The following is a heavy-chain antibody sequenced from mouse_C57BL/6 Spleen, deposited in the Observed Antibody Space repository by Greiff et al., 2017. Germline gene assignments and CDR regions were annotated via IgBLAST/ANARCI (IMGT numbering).Heavy chain of an antibody. J-gene: IGHJ3*01. CDR2: IYPGDGDT. CDR3: ATMVTTKVFAY. Sequence: VQLQQSGPELVKPGASVKISCKPSGYAFSSSWMNWVKQRPGKGLEWIGRIYPGDGDTNYNGKFKGKATLTADKSSSTAYMQLSSLTSEDSAVYFCATMVTTKVFAYWGQGTLVTVSA. D-gene: IGHD2-2*01. CDR1: GYAFSSSW. V-gene: IGHV1-82*01.